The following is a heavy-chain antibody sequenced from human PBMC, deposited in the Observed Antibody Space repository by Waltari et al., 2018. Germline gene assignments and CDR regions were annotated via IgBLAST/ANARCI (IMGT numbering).Heavy chain of an antibody. CDR1: GYTFKSFD. J-gene: IGHJ6*04. V-gene: IGHV1-18*04. Sequence: QVHLVQSGAEVKKPGASVNVSCKASGYTFKSFDIVWVRQAPGQGLEWMGWVSPYTGKSTYAQHLQGRVTLSTDTSTTIAYMELTSLRSDDTAVYYCARGSSGYSSRGFYSNMDVWGKGTPVTVSS. D-gene: IGHD5-18*01. CDR2: VSPYTGKS. CDR3: ARGSSGYSSRGFYSNMDV.